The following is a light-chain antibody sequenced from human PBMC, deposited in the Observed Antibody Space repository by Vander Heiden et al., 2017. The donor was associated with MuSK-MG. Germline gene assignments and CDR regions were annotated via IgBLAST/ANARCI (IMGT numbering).Light chain of an antibody. Sequence: QSALTQPASVSGSPGQSITIACTVTSSDVGGYNYVSWYQHPPGNAHKLMIYDVSSRPSGVSSRFSGSKSGNTASLTISGLQAEEEDDYYCSSYTISSTRVFGGGTKLTVL. CDR3: SSYTISSTRV. CDR2: DVS. V-gene: IGLV2-14*03. CDR1: SSDVGGYNY. J-gene: IGLJ3*02.